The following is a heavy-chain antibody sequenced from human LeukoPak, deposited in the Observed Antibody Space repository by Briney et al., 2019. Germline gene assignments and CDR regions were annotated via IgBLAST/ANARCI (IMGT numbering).Heavy chain of an antibody. V-gene: IGHV3-23*01. Sequence: PGGSLRLSCAASGFTFSSYAMSWVRQAPGKGLEWVSGVSGSGDSTYYADSVKGRFTISRDAKDSVYLQMNSLRAEDTAVYYCARNGILGIAAAVDVWGKGTTVTVSS. CDR2: VSGSGDST. J-gene: IGHJ6*04. CDR3: ARNGILGIAAAVDV. CDR1: GFTFSSYA. D-gene: IGHD6-13*01.